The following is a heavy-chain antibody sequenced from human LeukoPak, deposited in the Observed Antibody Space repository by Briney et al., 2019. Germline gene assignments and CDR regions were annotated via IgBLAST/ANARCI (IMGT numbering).Heavy chain of an antibody. V-gene: IGHV1-18*01. CDR2: ISAYNGNT. CDR3: ARLIDFWSGYYANWFDP. CDR1: GYTFTSYG. J-gene: IGHJ5*02. Sequence: GASVKVSCKASGYTFTSYGISWVRQAPGQGLEWMGWISAYNGNTNYAQKLQGRVTMTTDTSTSTAYMELRSLRSDDTAVYYCARLIDFWSGYYANWFDPWGQGTLVTVSS. D-gene: IGHD3-3*01.